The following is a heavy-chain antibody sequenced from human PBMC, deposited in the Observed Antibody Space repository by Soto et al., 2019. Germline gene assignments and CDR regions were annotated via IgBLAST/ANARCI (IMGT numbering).Heavy chain of an antibody. Sequence: QVQLVESGGGVVQPGRSLRLSCAASGFTFSSYGMHWVRQAPGKGLEWVAVISYDGSNKYYADSVKGRFTISRDNSKNTLNLQMNSLRAEDTAVYYCAKGWGFDYWGQGTLVTVSS. CDR2: ISYDGSNK. V-gene: IGHV3-30*18. J-gene: IGHJ4*02. CDR1: GFTFSSYG. D-gene: IGHD3-16*01. CDR3: AKGWGFDY.